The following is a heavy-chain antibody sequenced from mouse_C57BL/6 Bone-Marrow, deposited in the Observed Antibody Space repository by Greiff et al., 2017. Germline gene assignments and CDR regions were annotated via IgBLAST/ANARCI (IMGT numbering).Heavy chain of an antibody. CDR1: GYTFTSYW. J-gene: IGHJ2*01. CDR2: IDPSDSYT. V-gene: IGHV1-69*01. D-gene: IGHD6-1*01. Sequence: QVQLQQSGAELVMPGASVKLSCKASGYTFTSYWMHWVKQRPGQGLEWIGEIDPSDSYTNYNQKFKGKSTLTVDKSSSTAYMQLSCLTSEDYAVYYCALWAWYYWGQGTTLTVSS. CDR3: ALWAWYY.